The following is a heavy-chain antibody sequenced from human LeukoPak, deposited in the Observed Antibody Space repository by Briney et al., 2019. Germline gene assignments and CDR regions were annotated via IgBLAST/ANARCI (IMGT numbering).Heavy chain of an antibody. J-gene: IGHJ4*02. Sequence: GGSLRLSFSASGFTLSSYWMSWGRPAPGKGLEWVANIKQDGSEKYYVDPVKGRFTISRDNAKNSLYLQMNSLRAEDTAVYYCARVLAALDYWGQGTLVTVSS. V-gene: IGHV3-7*01. CDR1: GFTLSSYW. CDR2: IKQDGSEK. D-gene: IGHD6-25*01. CDR3: ARVLAALDY.